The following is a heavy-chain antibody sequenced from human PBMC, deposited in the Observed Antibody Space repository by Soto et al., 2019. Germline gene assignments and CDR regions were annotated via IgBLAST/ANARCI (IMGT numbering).Heavy chain of an antibody. CDR3: ARDLEFRDGNISHLDY. D-gene: IGHD3-10*01. Sequence: EASVKFSCKASGGTFRNHVFNWVRQAPGQGLEWMGGIIPIIGTPNYAQKFQGRVTITADASTNTVYLEVSSLRSQDTAVYYCARDLEFRDGNISHLDYWGQGTLVTVSS. CDR2: IIPIIGTP. CDR1: GGTFRNHV. J-gene: IGHJ4*02. V-gene: IGHV1-69*13.